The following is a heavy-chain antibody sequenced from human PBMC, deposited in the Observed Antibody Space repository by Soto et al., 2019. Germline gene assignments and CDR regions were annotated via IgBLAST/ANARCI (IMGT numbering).Heavy chain of an antibody. D-gene: IGHD1-1*01. Sequence: QVHLVQSGAEVXXPGASVKVSCKASGYTFTSYGITWVRQAPGQGLEWMGWISAHNGNTDYAQRLQGRVIVTRDTSTSTAYMELRSLKSDDTAVYYCARGRYGDYWGQGALVTVSS. CDR3: ARGRYGDY. V-gene: IGHV1-18*01. CDR1: GYTFTSYG. J-gene: IGHJ4*02. CDR2: ISAHNGNT.